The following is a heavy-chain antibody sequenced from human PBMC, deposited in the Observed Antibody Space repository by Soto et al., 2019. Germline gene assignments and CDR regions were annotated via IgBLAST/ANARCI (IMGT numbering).Heavy chain of an antibody. Sequence: PGGSLRLSCAASGFTFSTYGMRWVRQTTGKGLEWVAVISYDGSNKYYADSVKGRFTISRDNSKNTLYLQMNSLRAEDTAVYYCAKDRLQTPYYYGMDVWGQGTTVTVSS. CDR3: AKDRLQTPYYYGMDV. V-gene: IGHV3-30*18. CDR2: ISYDGSNK. J-gene: IGHJ6*02. CDR1: GFTFSTYG.